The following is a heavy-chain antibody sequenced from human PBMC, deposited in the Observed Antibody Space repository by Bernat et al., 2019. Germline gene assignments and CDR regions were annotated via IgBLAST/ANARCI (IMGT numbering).Heavy chain of an antibody. V-gene: IGHV4-34*01. CDR2: INHSGST. D-gene: IGHD5-18*01. CDR3: ARVSPSYGYYYYYGMDV. CDR1: GGSFSGYY. Sequence: QVQLQQWGAGLLKPSETLSLTCAVYGGSFSGYYWSWIRQPPGKGLEWIGEINHSGSTNYNPSLKSRVTISVDTSKNPFSLTLSSVTAADTAVYYCARVSPSYGYYYYYGMDVWGQGTTVTVSS. J-gene: IGHJ6*02.